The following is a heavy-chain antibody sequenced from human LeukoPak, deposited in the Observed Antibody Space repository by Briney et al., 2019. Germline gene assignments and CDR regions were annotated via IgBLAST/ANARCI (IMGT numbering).Heavy chain of an antibody. CDR3: ARSGLGTTGSFDI. D-gene: IGHD1-7*01. Sequence: GESLKISCKGSGYSFTNYWIGWVRQMPGKGLEWMGITYPGDSETRYSPSFQGQVTISADKSITTAYLQWRSLKASDTAMYYCARSGLGTTGSFDIWGQGTIVTVSS. V-gene: IGHV5-51*01. J-gene: IGHJ3*02. CDR1: GYSFTNYW. CDR2: TYPGDSET.